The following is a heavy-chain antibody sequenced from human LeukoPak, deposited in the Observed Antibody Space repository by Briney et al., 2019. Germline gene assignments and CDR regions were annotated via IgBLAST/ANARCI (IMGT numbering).Heavy chain of an antibody. J-gene: IGHJ4*02. Sequence: PGGSLRLSCAASGFTLSNYGMNWVRQAPGKGLEWVAVISYDGSNKYYADSVKGRFTISRDNSKNTLYLQMNSLRAEDTAVYYCARAGLSSWYVYYFDYWGQGTLVTVSS. V-gene: IGHV3-30*03. CDR3: ARAGLSSWYVYYFDY. CDR1: GFTLSNYG. D-gene: IGHD6-13*01. CDR2: ISYDGSNK.